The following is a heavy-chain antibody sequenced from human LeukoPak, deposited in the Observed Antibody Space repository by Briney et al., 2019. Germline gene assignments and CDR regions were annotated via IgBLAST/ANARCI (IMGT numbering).Heavy chain of an antibody. J-gene: IGHJ4*02. D-gene: IGHD3-22*01. Sequence: PGGSLRLSCAASGFTVSSNYMSWIRQPPGKGLEWIGEINHSGSANYNPSLKSRVTLSIDKSKNQFSLNLNSVTAADTAVYYCARARRDSGYYEVDYWGQGTLVTVSS. CDR2: INHSGSA. CDR3: ARARRDSGYYEVDY. V-gene: IGHV4-34*01. CDR1: GFTVSSNY.